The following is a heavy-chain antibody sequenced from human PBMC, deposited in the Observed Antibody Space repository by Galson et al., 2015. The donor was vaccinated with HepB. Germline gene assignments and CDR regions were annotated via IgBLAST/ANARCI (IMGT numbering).Heavy chain of an antibody. Sequence: PRLSCAASGFTFGDYTMNWVRQAPGKGLEWVGFITGKAYGGTTEYAASVKGRFTISRDDSKSIAYLQMNSLRTEDTAVYYCTRRRYYFDYWGQGTLVTVSS. CDR1: GFTFGDYT. CDR2: ITGKAYGGTT. J-gene: IGHJ4*02. V-gene: IGHV3-49*04. CDR3: TRRRYYFDY.